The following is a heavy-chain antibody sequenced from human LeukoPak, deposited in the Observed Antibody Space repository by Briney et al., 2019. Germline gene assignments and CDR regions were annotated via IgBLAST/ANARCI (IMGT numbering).Heavy chain of an antibody. CDR1: GDSVSSNSAA. J-gene: IGHJ5*02. CDR3: ARGAGYSSGWFLFGP. CDR2: TYYRSKWYN. Sequence: SQTLSLTRAISGDSVSSNSAAWNWIRQSPSSGLEWLGRTYYRSKWYNDYAVSVKGRITINPDTSKNQFSLQLNSVTPEDTAVYYCARGAGYSSGWFLFGPWGQGTLVTVSS. V-gene: IGHV6-1*01. D-gene: IGHD6-19*01.